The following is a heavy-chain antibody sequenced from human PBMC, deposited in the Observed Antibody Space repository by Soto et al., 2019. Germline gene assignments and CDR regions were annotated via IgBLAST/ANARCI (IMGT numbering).Heavy chain of an antibody. V-gene: IGHV1-18*01. CDR3: ARDSLPIAVAAPDN. J-gene: IGHJ4*02. Sequence: ASVKVSCKSSGYNFRNYGITWVRQAPGQGLEWRGWIGPYNGNTNYAQKFQGRVTMTTDTSTSTAYMELRSLRSDDTAVYYCARDSLPIAVAAPDNWGPGTLVTVSS. CDR1: GYNFRNYG. D-gene: IGHD6-19*01. CDR2: IGPYNGNT.